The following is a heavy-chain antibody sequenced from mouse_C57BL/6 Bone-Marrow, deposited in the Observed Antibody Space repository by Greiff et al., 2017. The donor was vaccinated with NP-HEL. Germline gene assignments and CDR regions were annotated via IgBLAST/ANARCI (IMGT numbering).Heavy chain of an antibody. J-gene: IGHJ1*03. Sequence: EVKLMESGGDLVKPGGSLKLSCAASGFTFSSYGMSWVRQTPDKRLEWVATISSGGSYTYYPDSVKGRFTISRDNAKNTLYLQMSSLKSEDTAMYYCARPEYGNYVWYFDVWGTGTTVTVSS. CDR2: ISSGGSYT. D-gene: IGHD2-10*02. V-gene: IGHV5-6*01. CDR3: ARPEYGNYVWYFDV. CDR1: GFTFSSYG.